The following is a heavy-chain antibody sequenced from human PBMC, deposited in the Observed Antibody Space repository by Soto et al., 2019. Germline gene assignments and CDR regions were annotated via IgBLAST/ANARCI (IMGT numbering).Heavy chain of an antibody. D-gene: IGHD3-16*01. CDR1: GYSFTNYW. CDR3: ARRARGNWAFDY. CDR2: IYPGDSDT. V-gene: IGHV5-51*03. J-gene: IGHJ4*02. Sequence: EVHLVQSGAEMKKPGESLKISCEGSGYSFTNYWIGWVRQMPGKGLEWMGIIYPGDSDTRYSPSFQGQVTFSADKSTSSAYLQWSSLKASDTAIYFCARRARGNWAFDYWGQGTLVIVSS.